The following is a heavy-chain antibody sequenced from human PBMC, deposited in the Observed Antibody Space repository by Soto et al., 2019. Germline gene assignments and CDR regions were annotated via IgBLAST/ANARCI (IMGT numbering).Heavy chain of an antibody. Sequence: RASVKVSCKASGYTFTGYYMHWVRQAPGQGLEWMGWINPNSGGTNYAQKFQGWVTMTRDTSISTAYMELSRLRSDDTAVYYCAREAYCSSTSCYAPHLSYYYYYGMDVWGQGTTVTVSS. CDR3: AREAYCSSTSCYAPHLSYYYYYGMDV. J-gene: IGHJ6*02. D-gene: IGHD2-2*01. V-gene: IGHV1-2*04. CDR1: GYTFTGYY. CDR2: INPNSGGT.